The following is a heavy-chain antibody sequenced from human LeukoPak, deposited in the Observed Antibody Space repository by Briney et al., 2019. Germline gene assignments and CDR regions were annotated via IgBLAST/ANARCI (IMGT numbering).Heavy chain of an antibody. CDR2: INPESGGT. Sequence: ASVRVSCKASGYTFTTYYIHWVRQAPVQGLEWMGWINPESGGTNYAQKFQGRVTMTRDTSISTVYMDLSMLRSDDTAIYYCVREARAGNWFDPWGQGTVVIVSS. V-gene: IGHV1-2*02. CDR3: VREARAGNWFDP. J-gene: IGHJ5*02. CDR1: GYTFTTYY.